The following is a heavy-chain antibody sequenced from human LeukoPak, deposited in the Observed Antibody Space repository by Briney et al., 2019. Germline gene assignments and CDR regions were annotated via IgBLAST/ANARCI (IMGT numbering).Heavy chain of an antibody. V-gene: IGHV5-10-1*01. CDR3: ARLSQSGVITSFDY. CDR2: IDPSDSYT. J-gene: IGHJ4*02. Sequence: GESLKISCKGSGYSFGNYWITWVRQMPGKGLEWMGRIDPSDSYTNYSPSFQGHVTISADKSFSTAYLQWSSLKASDTAMYYCARLSQSGVITSFDYWGQRTLVTVSS. D-gene: IGHD3-10*01. CDR1: GYSFGNYW.